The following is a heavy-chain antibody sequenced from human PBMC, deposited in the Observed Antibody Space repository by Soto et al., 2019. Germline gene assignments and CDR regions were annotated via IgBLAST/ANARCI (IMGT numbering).Heavy chain of an antibody. CDR1: GYTFSDYD. CDR2: ISGGNDNT. J-gene: IGHJ6*03. V-gene: IGHV1-3*01. Sequence: ASVKVSCKASGYTFSDYDMHWVRQAPGQRLEWMGWISGGNDNTKYSQKFQGRVTFTRDTSASTAYMELSSLTFEDTAIYYCARPLAGAREGGYYMDVWGKGTTVTVSS. CDR3: ARPLAGAREGGYYMDV. D-gene: IGHD3-10*01.